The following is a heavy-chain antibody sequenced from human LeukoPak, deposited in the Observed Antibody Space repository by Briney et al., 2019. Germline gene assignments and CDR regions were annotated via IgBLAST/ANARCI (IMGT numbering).Heavy chain of an antibody. CDR1: SSRG. CDR3: ARGTTVTWKPVDF. J-gene: IGHJ4*02. CDR2: ISYDGSYK. Sequence: GGSLRLSCAAFSSRGMHWVRQAPGKGLEWVAVISYDGSYKHYADSVKGRFTISRDNSKNTLYLQMNSLGAEDTAVYYCARGTTVTWKPVDFWGQGTLVTVSS. D-gene: IGHD4-11*01. V-gene: IGHV3-30*19.